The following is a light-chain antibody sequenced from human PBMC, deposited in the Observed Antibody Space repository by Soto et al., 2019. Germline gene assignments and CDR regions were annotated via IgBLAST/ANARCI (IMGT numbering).Light chain of an antibody. J-gene: IGKJ2*01. Sequence: DIQMTQSPSSLYASVGDRVTITCRASQSISSYLNWYQQKPGKAPKLLIYAASSLQSEVTSRFSGSESGTDFNLTISSLQPEDFEIYYCQQSYSTPRTFGQGTKLEIK. V-gene: IGKV1-39*01. CDR1: QSISSY. CDR2: AAS. CDR3: QQSYSTPRT.